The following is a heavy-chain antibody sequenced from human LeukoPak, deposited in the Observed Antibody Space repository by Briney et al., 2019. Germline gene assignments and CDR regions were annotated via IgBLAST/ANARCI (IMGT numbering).Heavy chain of an antibody. Sequence: GGPLRLSCVASGFTFSSYSMNWVRQAPGKGLEWVSSISSSSSYIYYADSVKGRFTISRDNAKNSLYLQMNSLRAEDTAVYYCARDSQVGVWSGSSYYYYYMDVWGKGTTVTVSS. CDR3: ARDSQVGVWSGSSYYYYYMDV. V-gene: IGHV3-21*01. CDR2: ISSSSSYI. J-gene: IGHJ6*03. D-gene: IGHD3-3*01. CDR1: GFTFSSYS.